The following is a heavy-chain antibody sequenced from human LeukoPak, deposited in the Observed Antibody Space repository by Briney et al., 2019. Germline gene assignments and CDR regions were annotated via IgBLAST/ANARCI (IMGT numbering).Heavy chain of an antibody. V-gene: IGHV3-53*01. J-gene: IGHJ4*02. CDR3: ARTLAESGNYFDY. Sequence: QTGGSLRLSCAASGFTVSYNYMNWVRQAPGKGLEWVSIIYSGGSTYYADSVKGRFTISRDNSKNTVYLQMNSLRAEDTAVYYCARTLAESGNYFDYWGLGTLVSVSS. D-gene: IGHD2-15*01. CDR2: IYSGGST. CDR1: GFTVSYNY.